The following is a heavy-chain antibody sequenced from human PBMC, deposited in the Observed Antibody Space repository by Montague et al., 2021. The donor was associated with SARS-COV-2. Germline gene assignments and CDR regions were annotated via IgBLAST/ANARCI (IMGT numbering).Heavy chain of an antibody. Sequence: SETLSLTCTVSGGSISSTSYYWGWIRQPPGKGLEWIGSISYSGSTYYKSSLKSRVTISVDTSKNQFSLRLSSVTAADTDVYDCARHITGSGNAFDIWGQGTMVTVSS. CDR2: ISYSGST. V-gene: IGHV4-39*01. CDR3: ARHITGSGNAFDI. J-gene: IGHJ3*02. D-gene: IGHD3-10*01. CDR1: GGSISSTSYY.